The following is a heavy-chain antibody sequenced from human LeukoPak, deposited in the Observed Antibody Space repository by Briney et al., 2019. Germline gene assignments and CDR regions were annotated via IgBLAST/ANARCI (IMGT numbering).Heavy chain of an antibody. D-gene: IGHD6-19*01. V-gene: IGHV4-30-4*01. Sequence: ASQTLSLTCAVSGGSISSGDYYWSWIRQPPGKGLEWIGYIYYSGSTYYNPSLKSRVTISVDTSKNQFSLKLSSVTAADTAVYYCARASSGWYEEYYFDYWGQGTLVTVSS. CDR2: IYYSGST. CDR3: ARASSGWYEEYYFDY. J-gene: IGHJ4*02. CDR1: GGSISSGDYY.